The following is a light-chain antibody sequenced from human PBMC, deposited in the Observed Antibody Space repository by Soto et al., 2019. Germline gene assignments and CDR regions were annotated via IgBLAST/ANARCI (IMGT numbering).Light chain of an antibody. CDR1: SSDVGGYNY. CDR3: CSYTSSSTTPYV. J-gene: IGLJ1*01. Sequence: QSVLTQPASVSGSPVQSITISCTGTSSDVGGYNYVSWYQQHPGKAPKLMIYDVSNRPSGVSNRFSGSKSGNTASLTISGLQAEDEADYYCCSYTSSSTTPYVFGTGTKVTVL. V-gene: IGLV2-14*01. CDR2: DVS.